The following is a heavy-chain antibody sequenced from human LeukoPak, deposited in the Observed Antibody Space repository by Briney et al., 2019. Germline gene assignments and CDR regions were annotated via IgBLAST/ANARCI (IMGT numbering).Heavy chain of an antibody. D-gene: IGHD3-22*01. CDR1: GYTLTELS. Sequence: ASVKVSCKVSGYTLTELSMHWVRQAPGQGLEWMGIINPSGGSTSYAQKFQGRVTMTRNTSISTAYMELSSLRSEDTAVYYCARHLPLYDSGEFDYWGQGTLVTVSS. CDR3: ARHLPLYDSGEFDY. J-gene: IGHJ4*02. V-gene: IGHV1-46*01. CDR2: INPSGGST.